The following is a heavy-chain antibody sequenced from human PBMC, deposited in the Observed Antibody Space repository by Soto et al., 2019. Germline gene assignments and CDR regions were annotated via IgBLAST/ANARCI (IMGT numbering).Heavy chain of an antibody. Sequence: ASVKVSCKASGCTYSGYYIHWVRQAPGQGLEWMGWINPNSSGTNYAQKLQGRVTMTSDKSISTAYMELSRLRSDDTAVYYCAWGGYQHSDWFDPWGQGTLVTVSS. D-gene: IGHD3-3*02. CDR1: GCTYSGYY. CDR2: INPNSSGT. V-gene: IGHV1-2*02. CDR3: AWGGYQHSDWFDP. J-gene: IGHJ5*02.